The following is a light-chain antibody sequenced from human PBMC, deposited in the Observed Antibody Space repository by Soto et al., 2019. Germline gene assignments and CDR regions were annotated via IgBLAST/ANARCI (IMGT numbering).Light chain of an antibody. CDR2: DAS. CDR1: QSVSSY. CDR3: QQRFNWPLFT. V-gene: IGKV3-11*01. Sequence: EIVLTQSPATLSLSPGERATIACRASQSVSSYLACYHQKPGQAPRLLIYDASNRATGIPARFSGGGSGTDFALAISSLERGDFAVYYCQQRFNWPLFTFGQGTKLEIK. J-gene: IGKJ2*01.